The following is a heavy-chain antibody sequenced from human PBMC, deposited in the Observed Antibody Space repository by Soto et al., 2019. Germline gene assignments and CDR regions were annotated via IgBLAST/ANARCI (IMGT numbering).Heavy chain of an antibody. Sequence: GGSLRLSCAASGFNFGNNWMHWVRQAPGKGLEWVSRMNSDGRTTNCADSVKGRFTVSRDNAKNTLYLQMNSLRAEDTAVYYCATAEVDYCDPGTLVTVSS. CDR3: ATAEVDY. CDR2: MNSDGRTT. CDR1: GFNFGNNW. J-gene: IGHJ4*02. V-gene: IGHV3-74*01.